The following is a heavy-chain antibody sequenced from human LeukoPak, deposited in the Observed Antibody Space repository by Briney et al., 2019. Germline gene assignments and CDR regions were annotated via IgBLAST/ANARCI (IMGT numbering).Heavy chain of an antibody. D-gene: IGHD6-13*01. J-gene: IGHJ6*02. CDR3: AKDRSSSGWYRNYYYYGMDV. Sequence: PGGSLRLSCAASGFTFSSYAMSWVRQAPGKGLEWVSAISGSGGSTYYADSVKGRFTISRDNSKNTLYLQMNSLRAEDTAVYYCAKDRSSSGWYRNYYYYGMDVWGQGTTVTVSS. V-gene: IGHV3-23*01. CDR1: GFTFSSYA. CDR2: ISGSGGST.